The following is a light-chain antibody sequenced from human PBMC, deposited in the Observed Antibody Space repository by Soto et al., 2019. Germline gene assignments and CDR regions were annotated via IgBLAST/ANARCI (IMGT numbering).Light chain of an antibody. Sequence: DLQMTQSPSSLSASVCDRVTIACRASQSISSWLAWYQQKPGKAPKLLIYKASSLESGVPSRFSGSGSETEFTHTISGLQPGDSATYYCQQYNSYSWTFGQGTKVDI. CDR2: KAS. V-gene: IGKV1-5*03. J-gene: IGKJ1*01. CDR3: QQYNSYSWT. CDR1: QSISSW.